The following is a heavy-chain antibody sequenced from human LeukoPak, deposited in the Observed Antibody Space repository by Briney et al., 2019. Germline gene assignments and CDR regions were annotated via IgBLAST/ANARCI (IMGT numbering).Heavy chain of an antibody. Sequence: SVKVSCKASGGTFSSYAISWVRQDPGQGLEWMGGIIPIFGTANYAQKFQGRVTITTDESTSTAYMELSSLRSEDTAVYYCAREGSRGDTAMGLDYWGQGTLVTVSS. J-gene: IGHJ4*02. CDR2: IIPIFGTA. CDR3: AREGSRGDTAMGLDY. D-gene: IGHD5-18*01. V-gene: IGHV1-69*05. CDR1: GGTFSSYA.